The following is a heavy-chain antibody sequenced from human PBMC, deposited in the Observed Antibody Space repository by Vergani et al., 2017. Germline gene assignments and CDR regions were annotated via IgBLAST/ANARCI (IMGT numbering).Heavy chain of an antibody. J-gene: IGHJ4*02. CDR2: IYYSGST. CDR3: ARLSRGGYGY. D-gene: IGHD1-26*01. Sequence: QVQLQESGPGLVKPSETLSLTCTVSGGSVSSGSYYWSWIRQPPGKGLEWIGYIYYSGSTNYNPPLKSRVTISVDTSKNQFSLKLSSVTAADTAVYYCARLSRGGYGYWGQGTLVTVSS. V-gene: IGHV4-61*01. CDR1: GGSVSSGSYY.